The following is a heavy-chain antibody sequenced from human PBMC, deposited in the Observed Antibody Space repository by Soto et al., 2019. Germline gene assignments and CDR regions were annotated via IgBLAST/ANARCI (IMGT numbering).Heavy chain of an antibody. Sequence: PSETLSLTCAVYGGSFSGYYWSWIRQPPGKGLEWIGEINHSGSTNYNPSLKSRVTISVDTSKNQFSLKLSSVTAADTAVYYFERGLGSSSWFDYWGQGTLVTVSS. D-gene: IGHD6-13*01. CDR2: INHSGST. J-gene: IGHJ4*02. CDR3: ERGLGSSSWFDY. V-gene: IGHV4-34*01. CDR1: GGSFSGYY.